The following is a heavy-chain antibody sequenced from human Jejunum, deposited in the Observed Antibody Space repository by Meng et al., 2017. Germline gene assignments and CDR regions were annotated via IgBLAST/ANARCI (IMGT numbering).Heavy chain of an antibody. Sequence: EVHLVEVGGGRGKPGGSLRLSCAGSGFTFSDHYMDWVRQDPGRGLEWVARSRNKANGYTTNYAASVKDRFTISRDDSKNSLNLQMNSLKIEDTALYYCVRGYNGFDLWGQGTLVTVSS. J-gene: IGHJ4*02. CDR2: SRNKANGYTT. CDR1: GFTFSDHY. CDR3: VRGYNGFDL. D-gene: IGHD5-24*01. V-gene: IGHV3-72*01.